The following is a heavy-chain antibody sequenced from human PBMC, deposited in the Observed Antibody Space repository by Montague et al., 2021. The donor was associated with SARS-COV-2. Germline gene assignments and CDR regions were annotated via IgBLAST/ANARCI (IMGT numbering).Heavy chain of an antibody. J-gene: IGHJ4*02. Sequence: SETLSLTCTVSGGSISSSSYYWGWIRQPPGKGLEWIGSIDDSGSTYYNPSLKSRVTISVDTSKNQFSLKLSSVTAADTAVYYCARLNFRITIFGVVRSRVFDYWGQGTLVTVSS. CDR2: IDDSGST. CDR3: ARLNFRITIFGVVRSRVFDY. D-gene: IGHD3-3*01. V-gene: IGHV4-39*01. CDR1: GGSISSSSYY.